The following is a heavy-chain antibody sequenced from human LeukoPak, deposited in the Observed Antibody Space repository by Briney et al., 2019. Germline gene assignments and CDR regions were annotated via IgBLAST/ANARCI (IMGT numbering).Heavy chain of an antibody. V-gene: IGHV3-23*01. D-gene: IGHD1-26*01. CDR1: GFTFSSYA. CDR2: INGSGGST. CDR3: AKKYSTGLDP. J-gene: IGHJ5*02. Sequence: PGGSLRFSCAASGFTFSSYAMSWVRQAPGKGLEWVSDINGSGGSTYYADSVKGRFTISRDNSKNTLYLQMNSLRAEDTAVYYCAKKYSTGLDPWGQGTLVTVSS.